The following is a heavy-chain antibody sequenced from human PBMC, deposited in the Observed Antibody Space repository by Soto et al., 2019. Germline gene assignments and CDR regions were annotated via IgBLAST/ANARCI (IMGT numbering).Heavy chain of an antibody. J-gene: IGHJ4*02. D-gene: IGHD3-22*01. CDR3: ARVNDSSGYSRSYFDY. V-gene: IGHV4-31*03. Sequence: SETLSLTCTVSGGSISSGGYYWSWIRQHPGKGLEWIGYIYYSGSTYYNPSLKSRVTISVDTSKNQFSLKLSSVTAADTAVYYCARVNDSSGYSRSYFDYWGQGTLVTVSS. CDR1: GGSISSGGYY. CDR2: IYYSGST.